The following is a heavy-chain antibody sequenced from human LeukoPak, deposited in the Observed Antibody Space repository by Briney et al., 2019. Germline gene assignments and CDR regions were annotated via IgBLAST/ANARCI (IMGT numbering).Heavy chain of an antibody. D-gene: IGHD3-3*01. CDR3: ARGILSLGIFRVVIRHFDY. V-gene: IGHV3-21*01. CDR1: GFTFSSYS. CDR2: ISSSSSYI. J-gene: IGHJ4*02. Sequence: GGSLRLSCAASGFTFSSYSMNWVRQAPGKGLEWVSSISSSSSYIYYADSVKGRFTISRDNATNSLYLQMNSLRAEDTAVYYCARGILSLGIFRVVIRHFDYWGQGTLVTVSS.